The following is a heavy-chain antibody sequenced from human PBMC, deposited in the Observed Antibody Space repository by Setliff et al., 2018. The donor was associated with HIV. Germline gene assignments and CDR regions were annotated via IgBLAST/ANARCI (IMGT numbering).Heavy chain of an antibody. Sequence: ASVKVSCKASGYFFTTHNINWVRQATGQGLEWMGWMNPVRGATGIAQRFQSRVTMTRDNSISTAYMQLSGLTSEDTAVYYCARAPGYYDSWSGFRNYYMDVWGQGTGVTVSS. CDR3: ARAPGYYDSWSGFRNYYMDV. CDR1: GYFFTTHN. V-gene: IGHV1-8*02. D-gene: IGHD3-3*01. J-gene: IGHJ6*03. CDR2: MNPVRGAT.